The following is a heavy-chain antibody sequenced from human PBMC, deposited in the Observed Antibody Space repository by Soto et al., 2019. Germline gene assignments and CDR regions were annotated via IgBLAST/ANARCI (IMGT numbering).Heavy chain of an antibody. J-gene: IGHJ6*02. CDR2: ISYDGINK. CDR3: ARDYYRFNSGYGFSMDV. CDR1: GFTFSSYA. Sequence: QVQLVESGGGVVQPGRSLRLSCAASGFTFSSYAMHWVRQAPGKGLEWVAVISYDGINKYYAASVKGRFTISRDNSKNTLYLQMNSLRAEDTAVYYCARDYYRFNSGYGFSMDVWGQGTTVTVSS. V-gene: IGHV3-30-3*01. D-gene: IGHD5-12*01.